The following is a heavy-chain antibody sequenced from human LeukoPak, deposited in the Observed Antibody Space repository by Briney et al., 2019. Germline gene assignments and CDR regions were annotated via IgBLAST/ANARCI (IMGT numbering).Heavy chain of an antibody. J-gene: IGHJ4*02. Sequence: GGSLRLSCAASGFTFSSYGMHWVRQAPGKGLEWVAFIRYDGSNKYYADSVKGRFTISRDNSKNTLYLQMNSLRAEDTAVYYCAKARYSSSWYYFDYWGQGTLVTVSS. CDR1: GFTFSSYG. CDR2: IRYDGSNK. D-gene: IGHD6-13*01. CDR3: AKARYSSSWYYFDY. V-gene: IGHV3-30*02.